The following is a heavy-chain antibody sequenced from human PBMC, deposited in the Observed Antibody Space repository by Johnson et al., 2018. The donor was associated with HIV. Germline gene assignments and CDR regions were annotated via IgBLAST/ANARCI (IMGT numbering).Heavy chain of an antibody. V-gene: IGHV3-11*04. CDR3: ARATYPNFWGGSSPSHAFHV. CDR2: ISSSGSTI. Sequence: QVQLVESGGGLVKPGRSLRLSCAASGFTFSDYYMSWIRQAPGKGLEWVSYISSSGSTIYYADSVTGRFTIPRDNAKNSLYLQMNSLRVEDTAVYYCARATYPNFWGGSSPSHAFHVWGQGTMVTVSS. D-gene: IGHD3-3*01. CDR1: GFTFSDYY. J-gene: IGHJ3*01.